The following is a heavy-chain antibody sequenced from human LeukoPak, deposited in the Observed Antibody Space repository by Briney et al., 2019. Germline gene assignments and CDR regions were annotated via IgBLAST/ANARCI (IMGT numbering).Heavy chain of an antibody. CDR1: GYTFTGYY. CDR3: ARVSSPLQYNWFDP. J-gene: IGHJ5*02. CDR2: IHPNSGDT. Sequence: ASVTVSFKASGYTFTGYYLHWARQAPGQGLEWMGRIHPNSGDTHYAQKFQGRVTMTRDTSISTAYMEFSRLRPDDTAVYYCARVSSPLQYNWFDPWGQGTLVTVSS. V-gene: IGHV1-2*06. D-gene: IGHD1-14*01.